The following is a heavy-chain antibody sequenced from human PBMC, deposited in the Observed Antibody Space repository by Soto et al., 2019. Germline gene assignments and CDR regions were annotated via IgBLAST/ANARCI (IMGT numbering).Heavy chain of an antibody. Sequence: GGSLRLSSAASGFTFSNYWMSWVRQGPGKGLEWVANIKQDGSEEYYVDSVKGRFTISRDNAKNSLYLQMNSLRAEDTAVYYCARDDYSNYLGYYYYYLDVWGKGTTVTVSS. J-gene: IGHJ6*03. CDR1: GFTFSNYW. V-gene: IGHV3-7*01. CDR2: IKQDGSEE. CDR3: ARDDYSNYLGYYYYYLDV. D-gene: IGHD4-4*01.